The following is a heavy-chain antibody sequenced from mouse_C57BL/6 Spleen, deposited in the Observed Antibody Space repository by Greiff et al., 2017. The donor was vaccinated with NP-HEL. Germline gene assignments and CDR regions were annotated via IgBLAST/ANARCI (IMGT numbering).Heavy chain of an antibody. CDR1: GYAFSSYW. D-gene: IGHD1-1*01. CDR2: IYPGDGDT. J-gene: IGHJ1*03. CDR3: ARGNYGSTRYFDV. Sequence: VQLQQSGAELVQPGASVKISCKASGYAFSSYWMNWVKQRPGKGLEWIGQIYPGDGDTNYNGKFKGKATLTADKSSSTAYMQLSSRTSEDSAVYFCARGNYGSTRYFDVWGTGTTVTVSS. V-gene: IGHV1-80*01.